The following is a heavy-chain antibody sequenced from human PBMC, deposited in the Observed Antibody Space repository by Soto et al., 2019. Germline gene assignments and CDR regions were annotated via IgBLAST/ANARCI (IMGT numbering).Heavy chain of an antibody. V-gene: IGHV3-53*01. D-gene: IGHD3-10*01. CDR1: GFTVSNNY. Sequence: EVQLVESGGGLIQPGGSLRLSCAVSGFTVSNNYMSWVRQAPGKGLEGVSVIYSGGYTAYGDSVKGRFTISRVNSKNTPYPQKNSLGAADTALFYGGTRPGGGGYWGQGTLVTVSS. CDR3: GTRPGGGGY. J-gene: IGHJ4*02. CDR2: IYSGGYT.